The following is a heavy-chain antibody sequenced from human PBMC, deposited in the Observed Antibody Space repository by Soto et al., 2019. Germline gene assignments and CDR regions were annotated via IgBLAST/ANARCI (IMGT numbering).Heavy chain of an antibody. Sequence: GGSLRLSCAASGFTFRSYEMNWVRQAPGKGLEWVSYISSSGSTIYYADSVKGRVTISRDNAKNSLYLQMNSLRAEDTAVYYCARPLRHYYDISGPLQHWGQGTLVTVSS. CDR1: GFTFRSYE. D-gene: IGHD3-22*01. CDR2: ISSSGSTI. CDR3: ARPLRHYYDISGPLQH. J-gene: IGHJ1*01. V-gene: IGHV3-48*03.